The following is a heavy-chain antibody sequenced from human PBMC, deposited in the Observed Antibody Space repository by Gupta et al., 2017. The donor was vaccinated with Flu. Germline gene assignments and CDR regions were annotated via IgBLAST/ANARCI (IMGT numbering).Heavy chain of an antibody. CDR1: GGSISSYY. Sequence: QVQLHESGPGLVKPSETLSLTCTVSGGSISSYYLSWIRQPRGKGQEWIGYIYYSGSTNYNPSLKSRVTISVDTSKNQFSLKLSSVTAADTAVYYCARVYCSGGSCYERYYYYYGMDVWGQGTTVTVSS. CDR2: IYYSGST. CDR3: ARVYCSGGSCYERYYYYYGMDV. J-gene: IGHJ6*02. D-gene: IGHD2-15*01. V-gene: IGHV4-59*08.